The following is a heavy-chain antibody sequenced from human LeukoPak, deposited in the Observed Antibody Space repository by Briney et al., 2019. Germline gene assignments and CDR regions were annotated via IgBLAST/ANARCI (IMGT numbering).Heavy chain of an antibody. CDR3: ARELRTFDS. CDR2: ISSSGSTI. CDR1: GFTFSDYY. D-gene: IGHD3-16*01. J-gene: IGHJ4*02. Sequence: KPGGSLRLSCAASGFTFSDYYMSWIRQAPGKGLEWVSYISSSGSTIYYADSVEDRFTISRDNAKNSLYLHMTSLRAEDTAVYYCARELRTFDSWGQGTLVTVSS. V-gene: IGHV3-11*04.